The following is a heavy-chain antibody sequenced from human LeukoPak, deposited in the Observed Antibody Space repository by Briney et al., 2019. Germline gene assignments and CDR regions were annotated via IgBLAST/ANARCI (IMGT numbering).Heavy chain of an antibody. J-gene: IGHJ4*02. D-gene: IGHD3-16*01. CDR3: ARAPLGGLREGPGSYYFDY. Sequence: SVKVSCKASGGTFSSYAISWVRQAPGQGLEWMGGIIPIFGTANYAQKFQGRVTITTDESTSTAYMELSSLRSEDTAVYYCARAPLGGLREGPGSYYFDYWGQGTLVTVSS. V-gene: IGHV1-69*05. CDR2: IIPIFGTA. CDR1: GGTFSSYA.